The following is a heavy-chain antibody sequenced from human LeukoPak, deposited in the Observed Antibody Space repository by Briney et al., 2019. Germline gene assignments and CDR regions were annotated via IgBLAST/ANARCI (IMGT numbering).Heavy chain of an antibody. V-gene: IGHV3-53*01. Sequence: PGGSLRLSCAASGLTVSSNYMSWVRQAPGKGLEWVSVIYSGGSTYYADSVKGRFTISRDNSKNTLYLQMNSLRAEDTAVYYCARRGSSSWNYYGMDVWGQGTTVTVSS. CDR2: IYSGGST. J-gene: IGHJ6*02. CDR1: GLTVSSNY. D-gene: IGHD6-13*01. CDR3: ARRGSSSWNYYGMDV.